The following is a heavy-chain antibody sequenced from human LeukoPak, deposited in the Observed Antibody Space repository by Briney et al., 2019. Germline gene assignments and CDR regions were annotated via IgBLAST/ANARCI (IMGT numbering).Heavy chain of an antibody. CDR1: GFTFSSYA. CDR3: AKRSPRDIVVVPAALGYGMDV. Sequence: GGSLRVSCAASGFTFSSYAMSWVRQAPGKGLEWVAAISGSGGSTYYADTVKGRFTISRDNSKNTLYLQMNSLRAEDTAVYYCAKRSPRDIVVVPAALGYGMDVWGQGTTVTVSS. V-gene: IGHV3-23*01. CDR2: ISGSGGST. D-gene: IGHD2-2*01. J-gene: IGHJ6*02.